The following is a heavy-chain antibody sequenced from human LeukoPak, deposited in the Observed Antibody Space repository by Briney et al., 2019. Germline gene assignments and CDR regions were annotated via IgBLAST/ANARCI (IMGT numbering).Heavy chain of an antibody. J-gene: IGHJ2*01. CDR1: GGSISSYH. Sequence: SETLSLTCTVSGGSISSYHWSWIRQPPGTGLEWIGYLYYSGSTQYTPSLKSRVTISVDTSKNQFPLKLSSVTAADTAVYYCARRSSGWFRYWYFDLWGRGTLVTVSS. CDR3: ARRSSGWFRYWYFDL. CDR2: LYYSGST. D-gene: IGHD6-19*01. V-gene: IGHV4-59*12.